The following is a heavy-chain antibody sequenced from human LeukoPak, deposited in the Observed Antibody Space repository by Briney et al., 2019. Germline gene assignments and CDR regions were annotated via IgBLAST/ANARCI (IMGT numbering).Heavy chain of an antibody. CDR3: ARSSVEMATIDY. D-gene: IGHD5-24*01. Sequence: KVSCKASGGTFSSYAISWVRQAPGQGLEWMGIIYPGDSDTRYSPSFQGQVTISADKSISTTYLQWSSLKASDTAMYYCARSSVEMATIDYWGQGTLVTVSS. J-gene: IGHJ4*02. CDR2: IYPGDSDT. V-gene: IGHV5-51*01. CDR1: GGTFSSYA.